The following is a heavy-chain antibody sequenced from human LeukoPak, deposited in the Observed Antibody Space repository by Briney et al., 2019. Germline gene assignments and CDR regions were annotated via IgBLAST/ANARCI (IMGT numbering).Heavy chain of an antibody. V-gene: IGHV3-23*01. CDR2: ISGSGGST. CDR3: ARTGVGGGYRFDY. CDR1: ALTFSNYA. Sequence: PGGSLRLSCVPSALTFSNYAMTWVRQARGKWLEWVSGISGSGGSTYSADSVRGRFTISRDNFKNTLDVQMSSLGVEDTAIYYCARTGVGGGYRFDYWGQGTLVSVSS. D-gene: IGHD1-26*01. J-gene: IGHJ4*02.